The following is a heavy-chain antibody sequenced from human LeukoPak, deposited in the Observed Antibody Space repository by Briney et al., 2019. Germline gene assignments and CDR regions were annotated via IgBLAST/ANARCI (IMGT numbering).Heavy chain of an antibody. D-gene: IGHD1-14*01. CDR3: ATRYNNTWGPFDY. CDR1: GASLSNYY. V-gene: IGHV4-59*01. CDR2: IYYGGNT. J-gene: IGHJ4*02. Sequence: PSETLSLTCTVSGASLSNYYWSWIRQPPGKGLERITYIYYGGNTNYNPSLKSRVTISVDTSKNQFSLRLSSVTAADTAVYFCATRYNNTWGPFDYWGQGTQVTVSS.